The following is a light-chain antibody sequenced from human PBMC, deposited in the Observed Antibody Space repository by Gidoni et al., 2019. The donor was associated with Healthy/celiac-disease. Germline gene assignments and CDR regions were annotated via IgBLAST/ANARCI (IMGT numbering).Light chain of an antibody. V-gene: IGLV1-40*01. CDR3: QSYDSSLSGSDWV. CDR2: GNS. CDR1: SSNIGAGYD. J-gene: IGLJ3*02. Sequence: QSVLTQPPSVSGAPGQRVTISCTGSSSNIGAGYDVHWYQQRPGTAPKLLIYGNSNRPSGVPDRFSGSKSGTSASLAITGLQAEDEADYYCQSYDSSLSGSDWVFGGGTKLTVL.